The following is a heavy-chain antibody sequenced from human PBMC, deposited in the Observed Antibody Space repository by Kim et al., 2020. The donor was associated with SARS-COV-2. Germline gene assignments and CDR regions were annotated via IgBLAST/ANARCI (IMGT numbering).Heavy chain of an antibody. Sequence: QGRVTITADESTSTAYMELSSLSSEDTAVYYCARAPRLRVAGNRPGYFQHWGQGTLVTVSS. CDR3: ARAPRLRVAGNRPGYFQH. J-gene: IGHJ1*01. D-gene: IGHD6-19*01. V-gene: IGHV1-69*01.